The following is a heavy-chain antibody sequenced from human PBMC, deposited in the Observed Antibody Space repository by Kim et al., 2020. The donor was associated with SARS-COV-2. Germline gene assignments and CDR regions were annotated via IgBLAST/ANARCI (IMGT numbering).Heavy chain of an antibody. CDR2: ISYDGSNK. D-gene: IGHD3-22*01. Sequence: GGSLRLSCAASGFTFSSYGMHWVRQAPGKGLEWVAVISYDGSNKYYADSVKGRFTISRDNSKNTLYLQMNSLRAEDTAVYYCAKDVVQWFTDGGAFDIWG. J-gene: IGHJ3*02. CDR3: AKDVVQWFTDGGAFDI. V-gene: IGHV3-30*18. CDR1: GFTFSSYG.